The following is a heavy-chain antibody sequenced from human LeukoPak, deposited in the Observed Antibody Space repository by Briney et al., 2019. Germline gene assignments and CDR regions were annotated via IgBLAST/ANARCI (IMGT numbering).Heavy chain of an antibody. CDR2: ISWNSGSI. CDR3: AKEYRYPYGDYGEMATRHFDY. Sequence: PGGSLRLSCAASGFTFDDYAMHWVRQAPGKGLEWVSGISWNSGSIGYADSVKGRFTISRDNAKNSLYLQMNSLRAEDTALYYCAKEYRYPYGDYGEMATRHFDYWGQGTLVTVSS. D-gene: IGHD4-17*01. J-gene: IGHJ4*02. CDR1: GFTFDDYA. V-gene: IGHV3-9*01.